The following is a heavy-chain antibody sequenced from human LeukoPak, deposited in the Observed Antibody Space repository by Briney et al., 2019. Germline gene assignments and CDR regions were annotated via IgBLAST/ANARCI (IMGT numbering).Heavy chain of an antibody. J-gene: IGHJ4*02. CDR1: GFTFSRYW. CDR3: VRGGGYSYGSFDY. V-gene: IGHV3-74*01. Sequence: PGGSLRLSCVASGFTFSRYWMHWVRQAPGKGLVWVSRINSDGRSTNYADSVKGRFSISRDNAENTLYLQMNSLRVEDTAVYYCVRGGGYSYGSFDYWGQGTLVTVSS. D-gene: IGHD5-18*01. CDR2: INSDGRST.